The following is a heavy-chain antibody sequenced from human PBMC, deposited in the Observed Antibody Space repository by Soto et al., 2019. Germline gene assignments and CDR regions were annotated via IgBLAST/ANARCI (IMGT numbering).Heavy chain of an antibody. D-gene: IGHD1-1*01. J-gene: IGHJ4*02. CDR3: VSSLDRLRG. CDR2: INAGNDNT. Sequence: ASVKVSCKASGYTFTSYAMHWVRQAPGQRLEWMGWINAGNDNTKYSQKFQGRVTITRDTSASTAYVELNSLRVDDTAVYFCVSSLDRLRGWGQGTLVTVSS. CDR1: GYTFTSYA. V-gene: IGHV1-3*01.